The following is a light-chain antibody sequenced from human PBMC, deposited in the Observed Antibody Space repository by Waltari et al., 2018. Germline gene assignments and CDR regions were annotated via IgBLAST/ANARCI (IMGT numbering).Light chain of an antibody. J-gene: IGLJ2*01. CDR3: SSYAGSNNVI. CDR1: SRYVGSYNY. V-gene: IGLV2-8*01. Sequence: SALTQPPSASGSRGQSVTISCTGTSRYVGSYNYVSWYQQHPGKAPKLMIYEVTKRPSGVPDRFSGSKSGNTASLTVSGLQAEDEADYYCSSYAGSNNVIFGGGTRLTVL. CDR2: EVT.